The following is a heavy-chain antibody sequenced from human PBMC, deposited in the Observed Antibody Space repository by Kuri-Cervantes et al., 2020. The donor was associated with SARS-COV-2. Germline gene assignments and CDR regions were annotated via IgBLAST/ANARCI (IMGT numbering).Heavy chain of an antibody. Sequence: SETLSLTCAVYGGSFSGYYWSWIRQSPGKGLEWIGEINHSGSTNYNPSLKSRVTISVDTSKNQFSLKLSSVTAADTAVYYCARVKGIVLIDWFDPWGQGTLVTVSS. D-gene: IGHD2-8*01. V-gene: IGHV4-34*01. J-gene: IGHJ5*02. CDR3: ARVKGIVLIDWFDP. CDR2: INHSGST. CDR1: GGSFSGYY.